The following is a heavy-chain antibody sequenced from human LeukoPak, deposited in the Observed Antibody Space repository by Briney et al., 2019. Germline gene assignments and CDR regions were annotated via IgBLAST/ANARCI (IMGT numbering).Heavy chain of an antibody. CDR3: ARGGPLGPYYYYGMDV. CDR1: GFTFSSYD. Sequence: GGSLRLSCAASGFTFSSYDMRWVRQATGKGLEWVSAIGTAGDTYYPGSVKGRFTISRENAKNSLYLQMNSLRAGDTAVYYCARGGPLGPYYYYGMDVWGQGTTVTVSS. V-gene: IGHV3-13*01. J-gene: IGHJ6*02. CDR2: IGTAGDT.